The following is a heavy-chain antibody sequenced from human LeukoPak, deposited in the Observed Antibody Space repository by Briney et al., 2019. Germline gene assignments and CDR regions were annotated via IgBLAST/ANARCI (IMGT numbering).Heavy chain of an antibody. CDR3: SLDCSSTSCYSFDY. V-gene: IGHV3-30*02. J-gene: IGHJ4*02. CDR2: IRYDGSNK. D-gene: IGHD2-2*01. CDR1: GFTFSSYG. Sequence: PGGSLRLSCAASGFTFSSYGMHWVRQALGQGLEWVAFIRYDGSNKYYADSVKGRFTISRDNSKNTLYLQMNSLRAEDTAVYYCSLDCSSTSCYSFDYWGQGTLVTVSS.